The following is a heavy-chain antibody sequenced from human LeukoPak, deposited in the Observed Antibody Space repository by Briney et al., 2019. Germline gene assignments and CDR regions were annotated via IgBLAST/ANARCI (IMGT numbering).Heavy chain of an antibody. Sequence: GGSLRLSCTASGFTFGDHSVSWFRQAPGRGLEWVGFIRSMVYGGTAEYAASVKGRFTISRDDSKSVAYLQMDSLKTEDTAVYYCTREIRYFDWFQADYWGQGTLVTVSS. V-gene: IGHV3-49*03. J-gene: IGHJ4*02. CDR1: GFTFGDHS. CDR3: TREIRYFDWFQADY. D-gene: IGHD3-9*01. CDR2: IRSMVYGGTA.